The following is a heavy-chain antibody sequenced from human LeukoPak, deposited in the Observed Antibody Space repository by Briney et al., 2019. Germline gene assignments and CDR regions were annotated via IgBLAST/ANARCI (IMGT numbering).Heavy chain of an antibody. CDR1: GFTFDDYA. J-gene: IGHJ4*02. V-gene: IGHV3-9*01. Sequence: GGSLRLSCAASGFTFDDYAMPWVRQAPGKGLEWVSGISWNSGSIGYADSVKGRFTISRDNAKNSLYLQMNSLRAEDTALYYCAKDPGYSYAPRYFDYWGQGTLVTVSS. CDR3: AKDPGYSYAPRYFDY. D-gene: IGHD5-18*01. CDR2: ISWNSGSI.